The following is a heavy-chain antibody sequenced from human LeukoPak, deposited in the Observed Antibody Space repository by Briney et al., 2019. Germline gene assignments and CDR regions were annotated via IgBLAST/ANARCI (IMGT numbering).Heavy chain of an antibody. CDR3: ARQSPLYSSGWYGLDY. CDR1: GGTFSSYA. CDR2: IIPIFGTA. Sequence: SVKVSCKASGGTFSSYAISWVRQAPGQGLEWMGGIIPIFGTADYAQKFQGRVTITADESTSTAYMELSSLRSEDTAVYYCARQSPLYSSGWYGLDYWGQGTLVTVSS. J-gene: IGHJ4*02. D-gene: IGHD6-19*01. V-gene: IGHV1-69*13.